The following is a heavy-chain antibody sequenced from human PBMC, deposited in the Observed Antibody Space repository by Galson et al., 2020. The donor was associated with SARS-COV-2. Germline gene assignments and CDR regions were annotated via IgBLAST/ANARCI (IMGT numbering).Heavy chain of an antibody. J-gene: IGHJ1*01. Sequence: GGSLRLSCAASGFTFSNYAMGWVRQAPGKGLEWVSLLNDRGDDTYYADSMKGRFTISRDNFKNTLYLQVDNLRAEDTAVYYCAKEGGSGWATDYFEDWGQGTLVTVSS. CDR2: LNDRGDDT. V-gene: IGHV3-23*01. D-gene: IGHD6-19*01. CDR3: AKEGGSGWATDYFED. CDR1: GFTFSNYA.